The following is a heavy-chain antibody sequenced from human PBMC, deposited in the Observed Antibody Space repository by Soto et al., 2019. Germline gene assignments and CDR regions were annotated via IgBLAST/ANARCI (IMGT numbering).Heavy chain of an antibody. CDR1: GFSFSDYA. D-gene: IGHD6-13*01. Sequence: QTGGSLRLSCAASGFSFSDYAMSWVRQAPGKGLEWVSVISESGGSTHYADSVRGRFTVSRDNSKNSLPLRMNSLRDEDTAVYFCAKRSPYSSGWYSPIFDYWGQGALVTVSS. V-gene: IGHV3-23*01. CDR2: ISESGGST. CDR3: AKRSPYSSGWYSPIFDY. J-gene: IGHJ4*02.